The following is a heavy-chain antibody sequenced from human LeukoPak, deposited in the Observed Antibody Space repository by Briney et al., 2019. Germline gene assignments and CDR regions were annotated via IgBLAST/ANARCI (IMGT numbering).Heavy chain of an antibody. D-gene: IGHD6-19*01. CDR1: GFTFSSYA. J-gene: IGHJ4*02. Sequence: GGSLRLSCAASGFTFSSYAMHWVRHTPGKGLVWVSRINSDASVTTYADSVKGRFTISRDNAKNTLYLQMNSLRAEATAVYYCARVTAVAGTSVGVDAWGQGILVTVSS. CDR3: ARVTAVAGTSVGVDA. V-gene: IGHV3-74*01. CDR2: INSDASVT.